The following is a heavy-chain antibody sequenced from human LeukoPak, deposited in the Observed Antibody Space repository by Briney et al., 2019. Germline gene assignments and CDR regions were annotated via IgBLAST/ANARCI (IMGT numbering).Heavy chain of an antibody. CDR1: GFTFSDYY. CDR2: ISSSGSTI. CDR3: AREVYGGNFLDY. V-gene: IGHV3-11*01. D-gene: IGHD4-23*01. J-gene: IGHJ4*02. Sequence: GGSLRLSCAASGFTFSDYYMSWIRQAPGKGLEWVSYISSSGSTIYYADSVKGRFTISRDNAKNSLYPQMNSLRAEDTAVFYCAREVYGGNFLDYWGQGTLVTVSS.